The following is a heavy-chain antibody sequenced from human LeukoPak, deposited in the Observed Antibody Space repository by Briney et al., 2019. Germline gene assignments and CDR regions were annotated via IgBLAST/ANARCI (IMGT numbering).Heavy chain of an antibody. D-gene: IGHD5-24*01. CDR3: ARGSLSRWYYYGMDV. V-gene: IGHV1-69*01. J-gene: IGHJ6*02. CDR1: GGTFSSYP. Sequence: SVKVSCKASGGTFSSYPISWVRQAPGQGLEWMGGIIPIFGTANYAQKFQGRVTITADESTSTAYMELSSLRSEDTAVYYCARGSLSRWYYYGMDVWGQGTTVTVSS. CDR2: IIPIFGTA.